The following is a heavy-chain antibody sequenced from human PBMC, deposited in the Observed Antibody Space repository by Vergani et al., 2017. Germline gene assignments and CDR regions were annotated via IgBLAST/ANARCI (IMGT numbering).Heavy chain of an antibody. CDR1: GFTFSSYC. V-gene: IGHV3-30*18. D-gene: IGHD3-3*01. CDR3: AKDGNTKELHFDY. J-gene: IGHJ4*02. Sequence: QVQLVESGGGVVQPGRSLRLSCAASGFTFSSYCMHWVRQAPGKGLEWVAVISYDGSNKYYADSVKGRFTISRDNSKNTLYLQMNSLRAEDTAVYYCAKDGNTKELHFDYWGQGTLVTVSS. CDR2: ISYDGSNK.